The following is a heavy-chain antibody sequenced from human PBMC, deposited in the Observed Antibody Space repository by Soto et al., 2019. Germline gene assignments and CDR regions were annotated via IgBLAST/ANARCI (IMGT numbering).Heavy chain of an antibody. D-gene: IGHD6-6*01. CDR2: ISSNGVGT. CDR1: GFTLSGYA. V-gene: IGHV3-64*01. J-gene: IGHJ6*03. Sequence: ESGGGLAQPGGSLRLSCAASGFTLSGYAMDWVLQAPGKGLEYVSGISSNGVGTYYANAVQGRFTISRDNSKNTVYLQMGSLRPEDMAVYYCARRARPDFYYMDVWGKGTTVTVSS. CDR3: ARRARPDFYYMDV.